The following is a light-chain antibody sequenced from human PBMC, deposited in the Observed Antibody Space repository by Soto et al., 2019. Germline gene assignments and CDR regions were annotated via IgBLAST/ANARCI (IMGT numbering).Light chain of an antibody. CDR3: QQYGSSPRT. Sequence: EIVLTQSPGTLSWSPGERATLSCRASQSVSSSYLAWYQQKPGQAPRLLIYGASSRATGIPDRFSGSGSGTDFTLTISRPEAEDFAVYYCQQYGSSPRTFGQGTKVEIK. V-gene: IGKV3-20*01. J-gene: IGKJ1*01. CDR1: QSVSSSY. CDR2: GAS.